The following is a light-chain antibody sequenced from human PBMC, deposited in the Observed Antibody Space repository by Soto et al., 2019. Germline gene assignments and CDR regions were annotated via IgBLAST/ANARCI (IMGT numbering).Light chain of an antibody. V-gene: IGLV2-23*02. CDR2: EVT. CDR3: CSYAGSSTLYV. Sequence: QSVLTQPASVSGSPGQSITISCTGTSSDFGSYNLVSWYQQHPGKAPKLIIYEVTKRPSGVSNRFPGSKSGNTASLTISGLQAEDEADYYCCSYAGSSTLYVFGTGTKVTVL. CDR1: SSDFGSYNL. J-gene: IGLJ1*01.